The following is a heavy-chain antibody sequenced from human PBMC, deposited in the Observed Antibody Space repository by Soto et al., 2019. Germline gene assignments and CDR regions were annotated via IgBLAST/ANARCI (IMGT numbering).Heavy chain of an antibody. CDR3: AKSSGLPSGYPTDFDY. J-gene: IGHJ4*02. Sequence: GGSLRLSCAASGFTFSSYAMSWVRQAPGKGLEWVSAISGSGGSTYYADSVKGRFTISRDNSKNTLYLQMNSLRAEDTAVYYCAKSSGLPSGYPTDFDYWGQGTLVTVSS. CDR1: GFTFSSYA. V-gene: IGHV3-23*01. CDR2: ISGSGGST. D-gene: IGHD3-22*01.